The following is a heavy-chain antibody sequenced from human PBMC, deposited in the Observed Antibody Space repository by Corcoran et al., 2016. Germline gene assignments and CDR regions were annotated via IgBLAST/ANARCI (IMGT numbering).Heavy chain of an antibody. D-gene: IGHD6-19*01. J-gene: IGHJ4*02. CDR2: INPNSGGT. CDR1: GYTFNGYY. CDR3: ARATIAVAGTGLGY. V-gene: IGHV1-2*02. Sequence: QVQLVQSGAEVKKPGASVKVSCTASGYTFNGYYMQWVRQAPGQWLEWMGWINPNSGGTNYAQKFQGRVTMTRDPSISTAYMELSRLRSDDTAVYYCARATIAVAGTGLGYWGQGTLVTVSS.